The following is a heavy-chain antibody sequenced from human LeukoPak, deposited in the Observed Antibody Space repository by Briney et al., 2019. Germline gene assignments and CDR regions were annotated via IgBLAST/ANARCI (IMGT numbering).Heavy chain of an antibody. CDR3: AREAKGSGFDY. CDR2: IYYSGST. CDR1: GGSISSGGYY. D-gene: IGHD2-8*02. V-gene: IGHV4-31*03. Sequence: SETLSLTCTVSGGSISSGGYYWSWIRQHPGKGLEWIGYIYYSGSTYYNPSLKSRVTISVDTSKNQFSLKLSSVTAADTAVYYWAREAKGSGFDYWGQETRVTVSS. J-gene: IGHJ4*02.